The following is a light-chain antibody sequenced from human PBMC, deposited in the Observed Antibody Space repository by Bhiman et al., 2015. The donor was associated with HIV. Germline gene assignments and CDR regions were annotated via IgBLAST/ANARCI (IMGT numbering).Light chain of an antibody. V-gene: IGLV2-8*01. CDR1: SSDFGAYNY. CDR2: EVN. Sequence: QSALTQPPSASGSPGQSVAISCTGTSSDFGAYNYVSWYQQHPGKAPKLIISEVNKRPSGVPDRFSGSKSGNTASLTVSGLQAEDEADYYCSSYTSSNTYVFGTGTKV. J-gene: IGLJ1*01. CDR3: SSYTSSNTYV.